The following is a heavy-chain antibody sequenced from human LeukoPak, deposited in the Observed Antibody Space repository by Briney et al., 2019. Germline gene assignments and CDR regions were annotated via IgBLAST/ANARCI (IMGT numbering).Heavy chain of an antibody. D-gene: IGHD3-3*01. J-gene: IGHJ4*02. CDR3: ARDITIFGVVTQPDY. CDR1: GYTFTSYY. V-gene: IGHV1-46*01. CDR2: INPSGGST. Sequence: ASVKVSCKASGYTFTSYYMHWVRQAPGQGLEWMGIINPSGGSTSYAQKFQGIVTMTRDTSTSIVYMELSSLRSEDTAVYYCARDITIFGVVTQPDYWGQGTLVTVSS.